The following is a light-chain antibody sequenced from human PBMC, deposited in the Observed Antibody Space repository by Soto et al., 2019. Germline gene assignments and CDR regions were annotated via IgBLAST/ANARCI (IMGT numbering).Light chain of an antibody. CDR3: CSYAGSPYV. J-gene: IGLJ1*01. CDR2: EVS. CDR1: SSDVGGYNY. Sequence: QSALTQPRSXXXSXXXXXXISCTGTSSDVGGYNYVSWYQQYPGKAPKLMIYEVSKRPSRVPDRFSGSKSGNTASLTISGVQAEDEADYYCCSYAGSPYVFGTGTKLTVL. V-gene: IGLV2-11*01.